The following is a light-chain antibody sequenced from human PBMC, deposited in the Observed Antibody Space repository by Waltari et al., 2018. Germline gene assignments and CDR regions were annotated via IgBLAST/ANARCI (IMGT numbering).Light chain of an antibody. V-gene: IGLV2-11*01. Sequence: SALTQPRSVSGSPGQSVPISCTGTTNNLGRYNSVSWYQQHPGKAPKLIILDVTKRPSGVPDRLSGSKSGNTASLTISGLRAEDEAEYYCCSYAGSYTWVFGGGTKLTVV. CDR3: CSYAGSYTWV. CDR1: TNNLGRYNS. CDR2: DVT. J-gene: IGLJ3*02.